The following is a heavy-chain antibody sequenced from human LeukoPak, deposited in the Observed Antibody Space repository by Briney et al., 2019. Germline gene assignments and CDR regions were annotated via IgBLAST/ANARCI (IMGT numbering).Heavy chain of an antibody. CDR1: GFTFSSYA. V-gene: IGHV3-23*01. Sequence: GGSLGLSCAASGFTFSSYAMSWVRQAPGKGLEWVSAISGSGGSTYYADSVKGRFTISRDNSKNTLYLQMNSLRAEDTAVYYCAKESGFGDFAYYYYYMDVWGKGTTVTISS. J-gene: IGHJ6*03. D-gene: IGHD3-16*01. CDR3: AKESGFGDFAYYYYYMDV. CDR2: ISGSGGST.